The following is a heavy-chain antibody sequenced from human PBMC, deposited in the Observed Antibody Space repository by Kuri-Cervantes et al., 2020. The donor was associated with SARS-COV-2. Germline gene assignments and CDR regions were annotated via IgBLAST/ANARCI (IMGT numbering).Heavy chain of an antibody. D-gene: IGHD3-9*01. CDR3: TTDLTSDAYAI. Sequence: GESLKISCEASGFTFSMAWMNWVRQAPGKGLGWVGRIKSKIDGATTDYAAPVEGRFTISRDDSKKTLHLQLNSLQTEDTAMYYCTTDLTSDAYAIWGRGTKVTVSS. CDR1: GFTFSMAW. V-gene: IGHV3-15*01. CDR2: IKSKIDGATT. J-gene: IGHJ3*02.